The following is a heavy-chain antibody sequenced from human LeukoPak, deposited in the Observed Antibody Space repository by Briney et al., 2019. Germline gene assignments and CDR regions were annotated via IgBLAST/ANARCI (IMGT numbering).Heavy chain of an antibody. V-gene: IGHV4-34*01. CDR1: GGSFSGYY. CDR3: ARGRIVVVPAAAFYYYYGMDV. D-gene: IGHD2-2*01. Sequence: PSGTLSLTCAVYGGSFSGYYWSWIRQPPGKGLEWIGEINHSGSTNYNPSLKSRVTISVDTSKNQFSLKLSSVTAADTAVYYCARGRIVVVPAAAFYYYYGMDVWGQGTTVTVSS. CDR2: INHSGST. J-gene: IGHJ6*02.